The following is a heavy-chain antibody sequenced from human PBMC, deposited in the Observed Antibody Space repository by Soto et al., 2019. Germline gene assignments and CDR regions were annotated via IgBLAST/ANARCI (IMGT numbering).Heavy chain of an antibody. CDR2: LYHTENT. CDR3: AAGGGLPRYY. CDR1: GASISSGNYS. V-gene: IGHV4-30-2*01. J-gene: IGHJ4*02. Sequence: SETLSLTCAVSGASISSGNYSWSWIRQPPGKALEWLGYLYHTENTYYNPSLNSRVTISVDRSKNQFSLKLSSVTAADTAVYYCAAGGGLPRYYWGQGTLVTVSS. D-gene: IGHD5-12*01.